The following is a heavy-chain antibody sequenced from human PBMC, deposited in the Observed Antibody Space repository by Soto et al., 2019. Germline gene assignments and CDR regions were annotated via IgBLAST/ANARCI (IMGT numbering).Heavy chain of an antibody. J-gene: IGHJ4*02. CDR3: AKDRGYPRDYFYY. D-gene: IGHD6-13*01. V-gene: IGHV3-23*01. Sequence: ESGGGLVQPGGSLRLSCAASGFTLNNYGMSWVRQAPGKGLEWVSAISPNGQGIYYADSVKGRFIISKDNSKNTVFLHMDSLTADDTAVYYCAKDRGYPRDYFYYWGQGTLVTVSS. CDR2: ISPNGQGI. CDR1: GFTLNNYG.